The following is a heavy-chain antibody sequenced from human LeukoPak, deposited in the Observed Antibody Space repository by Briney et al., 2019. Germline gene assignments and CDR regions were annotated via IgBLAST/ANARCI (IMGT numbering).Heavy chain of an antibody. CDR3: ARDGLHSGSYFDY. J-gene: IGHJ4*02. V-gene: IGHV1-18*01. D-gene: IGHD1-26*01. Sequence: SVNASCKASGYTFTSYGNSWIRQSSGQGLKWMGWISAYNGNTNYAQKLQGRVTMTTDTSTSTAYMELRSLRSDDTAVYYCARDGLHSGSYFDYWGQGTLVTVFS. CDR1: GYTFTSYG. CDR2: ISAYNGNT.